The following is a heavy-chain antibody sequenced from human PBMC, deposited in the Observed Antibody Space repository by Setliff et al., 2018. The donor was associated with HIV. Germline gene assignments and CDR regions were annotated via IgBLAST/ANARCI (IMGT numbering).Heavy chain of an antibody. V-gene: IGHV3-49*04. Sequence: GGSLRLSCVVSGFTFTNAWMNWVRQAPGKGLEWVGFIRSKSIGGTTDYGASVKGRFTISRDDSKTIAYLQMNSLTTEDTAVYFCTRDRRGSNSWSGYNGGFDYWGQGTLVTVSS. D-gene: IGHD3-3*01. CDR2: IRSKSIGGTT. CDR1: GFTFTNAW. CDR3: TRDRRGSNSWSGYNGGFDY. J-gene: IGHJ4*02.